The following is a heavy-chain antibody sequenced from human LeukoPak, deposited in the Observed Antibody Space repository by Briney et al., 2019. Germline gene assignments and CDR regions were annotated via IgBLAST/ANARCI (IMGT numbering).Heavy chain of an antibody. CDR2: IYYTGST. D-gene: IGHD1-26*01. J-gene: IGHJ4*02. CDR3: ARGGGATSSFDF. Sequence: PPETLSLTCTVSGGSISSGGYYWSWIRQPPGKGLEWIGYIYYTGSTNYNPSLKSRVTISVDTSKNQISLKLTTVTAADTAVYYCARGGGATSSFDFWGQGTLVTVSS. V-gene: IGHV4-61*08. CDR1: GGSISSGGYY.